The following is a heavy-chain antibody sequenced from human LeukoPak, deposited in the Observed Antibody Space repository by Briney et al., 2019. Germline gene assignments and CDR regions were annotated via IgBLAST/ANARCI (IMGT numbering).Heavy chain of an antibody. D-gene: IGHD3-10*01. J-gene: IGHJ4*02. V-gene: IGHV4-34*01. CDR2: INHSGST. CDR3: AREKPMVRGAFDY. Sequence: SETLSLTRAVYGGSFSGYYWSWIRQPPGKGLEWIGEINHSGSTNYNPSLKSRVTISVDTSKNQFSLKLSSVTAVDTAVYYCAREKPMVRGAFDYWGQGTLVTVSS. CDR1: GGSFSGYY.